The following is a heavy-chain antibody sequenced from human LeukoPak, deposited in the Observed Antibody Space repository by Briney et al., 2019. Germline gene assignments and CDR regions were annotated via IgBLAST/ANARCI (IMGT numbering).Heavy chain of an antibody. CDR2: INHSGST. V-gene: IGHV4-34*01. CDR1: GGSFSGYY. J-gene: IGHJ4*02. D-gene: IGHD6-13*01. Sequence: PSETLSLTCVVYGGSFSGYYWSWIRQPPGKGLEWIGEINHSGSTNYNPSLKSRVTISVDTSKNQFSLKLSSVTAADTAVYYCARGSAAAGTGYWGQGTLVTVSS. CDR3: ARGSAAAGTGY.